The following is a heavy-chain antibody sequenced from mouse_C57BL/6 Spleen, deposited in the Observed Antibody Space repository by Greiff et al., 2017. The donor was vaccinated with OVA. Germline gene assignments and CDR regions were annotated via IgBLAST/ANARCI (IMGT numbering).Heavy chain of an antibody. V-gene: IGHV1-82*01. CDR2: IYPGDGDT. CDR3: ARNHFVNYFDY. CDR1: GYAFSSSW. Sequence: QVQLQQSGPELVKPGASVKISCKASGYAFSSSWMNWVKQRPGKGLEWIGRIYPGDGDTNYNGKLKGKATLTADKSSSTAYMQLSSLTSEDSAVYFCARNHFVNYFDYWGQGTTLTVSS. J-gene: IGHJ2*01.